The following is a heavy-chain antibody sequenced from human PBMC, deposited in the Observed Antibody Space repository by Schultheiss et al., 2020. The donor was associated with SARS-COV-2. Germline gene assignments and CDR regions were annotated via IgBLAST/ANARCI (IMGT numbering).Heavy chain of an antibody. CDR2: INHSGST. V-gene: IGHV4-34*01. D-gene: IGHD3-3*01. CDR1: GGSFSGYY. CDR3: ARDRGYDFWSGYPHYYYYYGMDV. J-gene: IGHJ6*02. Sequence: SETLSLTCAVYGGSFSGYYWSWIRQPPGKGLEWIGEINHSGSTNYNPSLKSRVTISVDTSKNQFSLKLSSVTAADTAVYYCARDRGYDFWSGYPHYYYYYGMDVWGQGTTVTVSS.